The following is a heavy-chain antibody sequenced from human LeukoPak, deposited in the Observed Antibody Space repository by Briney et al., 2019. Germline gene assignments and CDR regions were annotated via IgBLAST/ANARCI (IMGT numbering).Heavy chain of an antibody. CDR3: AKDQGYDSSGYVPD. CDR2: ISWDGGST. Sequence: GGSLRLSCAASGFTFDDYAMHWVRQAPGKGLEWVSLISWDGGSTYYADSVKGRFTISRDNSKNSLYLQMNSLRAEDTALYYCAKDQGYDSSGYVPDWGQGTLATVSS. J-gene: IGHJ4*02. V-gene: IGHV3-43D*04. CDR1: GFTFDDYA. D-gene: IGHD3-22*01.